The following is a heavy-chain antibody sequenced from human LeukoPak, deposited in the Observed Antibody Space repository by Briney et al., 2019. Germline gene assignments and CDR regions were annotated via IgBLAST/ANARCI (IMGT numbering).Heavy chain of an antibody. J-gene: IGHJ4*02. V-gene: IGHV1-46*01. Sequence: ASVKVSCKASGYSHTSDWMHWVRQAPGQGLEWMGAINSGSGSVSHAQKLQGRVTMTRDTATSTVYMELSSLGSEDTAVYYCARVAHDYVWGSYRRRFDYWGQGTLVTVSS. CDR2: INSGSGSV. CDR1: GYSHTSDW. CDR3: ARVAHDYVWGSYRRRFDY. D-gene: IGHD3-16*02.